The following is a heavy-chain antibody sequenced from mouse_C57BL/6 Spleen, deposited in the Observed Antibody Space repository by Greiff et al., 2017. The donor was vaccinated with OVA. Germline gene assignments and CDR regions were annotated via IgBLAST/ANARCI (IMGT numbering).Heavy chain of an antibody. V-gene: IGHV1-82*01. D-gene: IGHD6-1*01. J-gene: IGHJ4*01. Sequence: VQLQQSGPELVKPGASVTISCKASGYTFSNSWMNWVKQRPGKGLEWIGRIYPGDGNTNYNGKFKGKATLTADTSSSTSYMHLSSLTSEDSAVFICARGASGSCYYAMDVWGQGTSVTVSS. CDR3: ARGASGSCYYAMDV. CDR2: IYPGDGNT. CDR1: GYTFSNSW.